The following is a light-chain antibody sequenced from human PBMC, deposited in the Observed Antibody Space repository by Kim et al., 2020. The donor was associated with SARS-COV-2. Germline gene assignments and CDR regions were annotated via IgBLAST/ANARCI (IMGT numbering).Light chain of an antibody. CDR2: GTS. V-gene: IGKV3-20*01. CDR1: QSIGSNY. CDR3: QQLVKSVT. J-gene: IGKJ4*01. Sequence: LSPGERATLSCRASQSIGSNYLAWYQQKPGQAPRLLIYGTSNRATGIPDRFSGSGSGTDFTLTISSLEPEDFAVYYCQQLVKSVTFGGGTKVDIK.